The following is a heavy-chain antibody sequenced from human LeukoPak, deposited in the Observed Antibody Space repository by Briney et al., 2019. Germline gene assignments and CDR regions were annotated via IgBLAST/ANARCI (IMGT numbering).Heavy chain of an antibody. V-gene: IGHV3-23*01. CDR1: GLTFSSYG. CDR3: AKSGRYCSAGSCYQEASLDY. D-gene: IGHD2-15*01. CDR2: ISTTGGTT. J-gene: IGHJ4*02. Sequence: GGTLRLSCAASGLTFSSYGMSWVRQAPGRGLEWVSAISTTGGTTYYADSVKGRFTISRDNSKNTLYLQMNSLRADDTAVYYCAKSGRYCSAGSCYQEASLDYWGQGTLVTVSS.